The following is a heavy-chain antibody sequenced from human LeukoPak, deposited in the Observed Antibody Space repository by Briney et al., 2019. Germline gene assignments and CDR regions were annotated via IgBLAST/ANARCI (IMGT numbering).Heavy chain of an antibody. D-gene: IGHD3-22*01. Sequence: SQTLSLTCAISGDSVSSNSAAWNWIRQSPSRGLEWLGRTYYRSKWYNDYAVSVKSRITINPDTSKNQFSLQLNSVTPEDTAVYYCARDEKVVVVPHRGYYYYMDVWGKGTTVTISS. CDR3: ARDEKVVVVPHRGYYYYMDV. CDR2: TYYRSKWYN. CDR1: GDSVSSNSAA. V-gene: IGHV6-1*01. J-gene: IGHJ6*03.